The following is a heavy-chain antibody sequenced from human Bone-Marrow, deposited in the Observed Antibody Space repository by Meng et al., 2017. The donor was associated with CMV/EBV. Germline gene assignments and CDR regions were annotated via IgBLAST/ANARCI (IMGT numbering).Heavy chain of an antibody. Sequence: GESLKISCAASGFTFDDYAMHWVRQAPGKGLEWVAVIAYDSSNKNYADSVKGRFTISRDNSKNTLYLQMNSLRAEDTAVYYCARDSEIIPHYYFDYWGQGTLVTVSS. V-gene: IGHV3-30*04. CDR2: IAYDSSNK. J-gene: IGHJ4*02. CDR1: GFTFDDYA. D-gene: IGHD2-21*01. CDR3: ARDSEIIPHYYFDY.